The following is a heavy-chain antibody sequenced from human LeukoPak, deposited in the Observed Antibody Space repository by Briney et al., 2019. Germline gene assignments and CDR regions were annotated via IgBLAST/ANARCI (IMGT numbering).Heavy chain of an antibody. CDR3: ARHGRPGIAAAMGDY. CDR1: GYSFTSYW. CDR2: IDPSDSYT. Sequence: GKSLRISCKGSGYSFTSYWISWVRQMPGKGLEWMGRIDPSDSYTNYSPSFQGHVTISADKSISTAYLQWSSLKASDTAMYYCARHGRPGIAAAMGDYWGQGTLVTVSS. V-gene: IGHV5-10-1*01. D-gene: IGHD6-13*01. J-gene: IGHJ4*02.